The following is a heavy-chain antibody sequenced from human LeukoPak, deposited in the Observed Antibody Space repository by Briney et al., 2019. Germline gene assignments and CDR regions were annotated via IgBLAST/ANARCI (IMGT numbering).Heavy chain of an antibody. Sequence: GASVKVSCKASGYTFTSYGISWVRQAPGQGLEWMGWISAYNGNTNYAQKLQGRVTMTADTSTSTAYMELRSLRSDDTAVYYCARDSLAVIWFGETRDYFDYWGQGTLVTVSS. D-gene: IGHD3-10*01. CDR2: ISAYNGNT. CDR3: ARDSLAVIWFGETRDYFDY. CDR1: GYTFTSYG. J-gene: IGHJ4*02. V-gene: IGHV1-18*01.